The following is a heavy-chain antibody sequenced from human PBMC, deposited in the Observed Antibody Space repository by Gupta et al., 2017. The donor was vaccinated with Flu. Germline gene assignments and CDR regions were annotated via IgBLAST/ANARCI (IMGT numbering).Heavy chain of an antibody. V-gene: IGHV4-34*01. D-gene: IGHD3-16*01. J-gene: IGHJ1*01. CDR1: GESSSAYY. Sequence: QVQLQQWGAGLLKPSETLSLTCGVHGESSSAYYWGWIRQTPEKGLEWIGEISPSGTTKYNPSLESRVIISVDTSNSQFSLRLTSLTAADTAVYYCARVGGTYRSRSGFFLDWGQGTLVTVAS. CDR2: ISPSGTT. CDR3: ARVGGTYRSRSGFFLD.